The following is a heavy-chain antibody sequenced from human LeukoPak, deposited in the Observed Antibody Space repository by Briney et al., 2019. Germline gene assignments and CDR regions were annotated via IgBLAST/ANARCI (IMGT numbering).Heavy chain of an antibody. CDR2: ISNNGGYT. D-gene: IGHD3-16*02. CDR1: GFTFSSSA. V-gene: IGHV3-23*01. Sequence: PGGSLRLSCAASGFTFSSSAMSWVRQAPGKGLEWVSAISNNGGYTYYADSVKGRFTISRDNSKNTLYLQMSSLRAEDTAVYYCVKDGGLRLGELSSLLYWGQGTLVTVSS. J-gene: IGHJ4*02. CDR3: VKDGGLRLGELSSLLY.